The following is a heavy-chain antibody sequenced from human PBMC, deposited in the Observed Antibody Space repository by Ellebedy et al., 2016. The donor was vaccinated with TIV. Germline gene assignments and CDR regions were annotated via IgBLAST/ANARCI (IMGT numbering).Heavy chain of an antibody. V-gene: IGHV3-23*01. CDR2: ISGSGGST. J-gene: IGHJ4*02. CDR1: GFTFSSYA. CDR3: AKTGAAGTLLPYCFDY. D-gene: IGHD6-13*01. Sequence: GESLKISCAASGFTFSSYAMSWVRQAPGKGLEWVSAISGSGGSTYYADSVKGRFTISRDKTKNTLFLQMNSLRAEDTAVYYCAKTGAAGTLLPYCFDYWGQGTLVTVSS.